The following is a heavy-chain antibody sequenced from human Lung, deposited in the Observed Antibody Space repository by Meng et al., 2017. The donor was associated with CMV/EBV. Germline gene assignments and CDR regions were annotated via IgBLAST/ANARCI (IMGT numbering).Heavy chain of an antibody. D-gene: IGHD3-16*01. Sequence: RRQQEGSRLVQPSQTLSLTCAISGNSVPSNSAAWTWIRQSPSRGLEWLGRTYYGSKWYNDYAVSVKSRIPINPDTSKNQFSLQLNSVTPEDTAVYYCARGGMGLDYWGQGTLVTVSS. V-gene: IGHV6-1*01. CDR2: TYYGSKWYN. CDR1: GNSVPSNSAA. J-gene: IGHJ4*02. CDR3: ARGGMGLDY.